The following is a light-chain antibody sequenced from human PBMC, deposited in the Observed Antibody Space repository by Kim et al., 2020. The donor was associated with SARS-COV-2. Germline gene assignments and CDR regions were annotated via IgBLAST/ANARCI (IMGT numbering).Light chain of an antibody. CDR3: QQYKEWPSS. CDR1: QSVALL. J-gene: IGKJ5*01. V-gene: IGKV3-15*01. CDR2: KGL. Sequence: SVSPGERATLSCRASQSVALLAWYHQKPGQAPRLIIYKGLSRAIGIPARFSASGSETEFTLTISRLQSEDFAVYHCQQYKEWPSSFGQGTRLEIK.